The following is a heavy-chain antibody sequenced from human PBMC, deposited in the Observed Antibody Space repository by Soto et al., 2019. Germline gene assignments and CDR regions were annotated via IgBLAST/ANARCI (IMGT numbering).Heavy chain of an antibody. D-gene: IGHD1-20*01. V-gene: IGHV4-61*01. CDR2: IYHTGST. CDR3: ARGNWKGDY. J-gene: IGHJ4*02. CDR1: GGSVSDDNYY. Sequence: QVQLQASGPGLVKPSETLSLTCTVSGGSVSDDNYYWSWIRQPPGKRLEWIGYIYHTGSTNFNPSLKSRVTMSVDTSKNQFSLTLNSVTAADTAVYYCARGNWKGDYWGQGTLVTVSS.